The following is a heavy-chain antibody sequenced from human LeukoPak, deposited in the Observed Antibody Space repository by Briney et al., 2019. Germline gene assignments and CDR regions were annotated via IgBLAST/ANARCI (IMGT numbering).Heavy chain of an antibody. CDR3: ATDRRSGIAHSTYYYYYGMDV. J-gene: IGHJ6*02. V-gene: IGHV1-24*01. CDR1: GYTLTELS. CDR2: FDPEDGET. D-gene: IGHD6-13*01. Sequence: ASVTVSCKVSGYTLTELSMHWVRQAPGKGLEWMGGFDPEDGETIYAQKFQGRVTMTEDTSTDTAYMELSSLRSEDTAVYYCATDRRSGIAHSTYYYYYGMDVWGQGTTVTVSS.